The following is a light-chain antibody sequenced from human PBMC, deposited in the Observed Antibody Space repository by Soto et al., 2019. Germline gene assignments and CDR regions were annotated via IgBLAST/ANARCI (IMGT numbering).Light chain of an antibody. Sequence: QSALTQPASVSGSPGQSITISCTGTVSDVGGYNFVSWYQHHPGKAPKLMIYEVTSRPSGVPDRFSGSKSDNTASLTVSGQADEDDAYYYASSSGGSNLVFGAGTKLTVL. CDR1: VSDVGGYNF. V-gene: IGLV2-8*01. CDR2: EVT. CDR3: SSSGGSNLV. J-gene: IGLJ1*01.